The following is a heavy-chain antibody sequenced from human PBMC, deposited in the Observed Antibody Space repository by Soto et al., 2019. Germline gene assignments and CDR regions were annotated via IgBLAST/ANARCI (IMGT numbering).Heavy chain of an antibody. Sequence: GGSLRLSCASSGFTFSGSWMHWVRQAPGKGLVWVSRINGDGSGTSYADFVKGRFTISRDDAKNTLFLQMNGLRAEDTAVYYCARGIFGSGTANDYWGQGTLVTVSS. V-gene: IGHV3-74*01. D-gene: IGHD3-10*01. J-gene: IGHJ4*02. CDR2: INGDGSGT. CDR1: GFTFSGSW. CDR3: ARGIFGSGTANDY.